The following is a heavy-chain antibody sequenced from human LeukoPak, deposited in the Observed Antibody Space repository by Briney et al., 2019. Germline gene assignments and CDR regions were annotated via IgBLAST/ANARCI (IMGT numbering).Heavy chain of an antibody. Sequence: GGSLRLSCAASGFTFSSYSMNWVRQAPGKGLEWVSYISSSSSTIYYADSVKGRFTISRDNAKNSLYLQMNSLRAEDTAAYYCARGDIVVVPAAFDYWGQGTLVTVSS. J-gene: IGHJ4*02. CDR3: ARGDIVVVPAAFDY. CDR2: ISSSSSTI. CDR1: GFTFSSYS. V-gene: IGHV3-48*01. D-gene: IGHD2-2*01.